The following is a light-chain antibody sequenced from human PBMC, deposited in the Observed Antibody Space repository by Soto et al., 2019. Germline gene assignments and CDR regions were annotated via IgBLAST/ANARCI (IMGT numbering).Light chain of an antibody. Sequence: DIQMTQSPSAMSASVGDRVTITCRASQGISNYLAWFQQKPGKVPKRLIYAASSLQSGVTSRFSGSGSGTEFTLTISSLQPEDFATYYAPQHTSYQWKFVQGTQVDIX. CDR2: AAS. CDR1: QGISNY. CDR3: PQHTSYQWK. V-gene: IGKV1-17*03. J-gene: IGKJ1*01.